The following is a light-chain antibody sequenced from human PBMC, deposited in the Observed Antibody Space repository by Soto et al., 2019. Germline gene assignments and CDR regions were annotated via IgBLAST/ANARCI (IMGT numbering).Light chain of an antibody. CDR1: QSVSSSY. CDR3: QQYSSSPRT. Sequence: EIVLTQSPGTLSLSPGERATLSCRASQSVSSSYLAWYQQKPGQAPRLLIYGASNRATGIPDRFSGSASGTDFTLTISRLEPEDFAVYYCQQYSSSPRTFGQGTKVEIK. V-gene: IGKV3-20*01. CDR2: GAS. J-gene: IGKJ1*01.